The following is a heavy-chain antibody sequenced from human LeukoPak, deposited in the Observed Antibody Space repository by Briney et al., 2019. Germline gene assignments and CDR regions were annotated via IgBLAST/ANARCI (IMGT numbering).Heavy chain of an antibody. CDR3: ARGPIVGAFGGHFDY. V-gene: IGHV3-30*04. D-gene: IGHD1-26*01. CDR1: GFTFSSYA. J-gene: IGHJ4*02. Sequence: GGSLRLSCAASGFTFSSYAMHWVRQAPGKGLEWVAVISYDGSNKYYADSVKGRFTISRDNSKNTLYLQMNSLRAEDTAVYYCARGPIVGAFGGHFDYWGQGTLVTVSS. CDR2: ISYDGSNK.